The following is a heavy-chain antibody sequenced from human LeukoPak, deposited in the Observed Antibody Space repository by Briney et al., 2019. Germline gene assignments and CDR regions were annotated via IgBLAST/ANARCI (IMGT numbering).Heavy chain of an antibody. CDR2: ISSSGGYT. Sequence: GGSLRLSCAASGFTFSSYAMSWVRQAPGKGLEWVSTISSSGGYTYYADSVKGRFTISRDNSKNTLYLRMNSLRAEDTAVYYCAKDQGWFGELLTYYYYYYMDVWGKGTTVTVSS. V-gene: IGHV3-23*01. CDR3: AKDQGWFGELLTYYYYYYMDV. D-gene: IGHD3-10*01. CDR1: GFTFSSYA. J-gene: IGHJ6*03.